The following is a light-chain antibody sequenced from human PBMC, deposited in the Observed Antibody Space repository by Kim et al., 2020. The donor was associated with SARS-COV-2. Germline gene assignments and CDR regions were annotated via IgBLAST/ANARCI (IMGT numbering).Light chain of an antibody. Sequence: IYSTGSRSTDEINPVSWYRQHPGTAPKVLINDNEKRPSGIANRFAGSKSGTSATLAITGLQTGDEADYYCATWDSRPSAVVFGGGTQLTVL. CDR3: ATWDSRPSAVV. J-gene: IGLJ2*01. V-gene: IGLV1-51*01. CDR1: RSTDEINP. CDR2: DNE.